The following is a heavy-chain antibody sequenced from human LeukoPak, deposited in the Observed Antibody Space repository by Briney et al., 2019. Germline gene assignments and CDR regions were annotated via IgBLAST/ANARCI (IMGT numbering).Heavy chain of an antibody. CDR3: ARVAVAARPRRTYYFDY. Sequence: ASVKVSCKASGYTFTGYYMHWVRQAPGQGLEWMGWINPNSGGTSYAQKFQGRVTMTRDTSISTAYMELSRLRSDDTAVYYCARVAVAARPRRTYYFDYWGQGTLVTVSS. D-gene: IGHD6-6*01. CDR2: INPNSGGT. J-gene: IGHJ4*02. V-gene: IGHV1-2*02. CDR1: GYTFTGYY.